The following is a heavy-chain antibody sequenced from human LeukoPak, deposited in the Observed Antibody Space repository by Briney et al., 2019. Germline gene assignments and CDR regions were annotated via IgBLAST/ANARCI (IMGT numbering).Heavy chain of an antibody. Sequence: GEXLKISFKGSGYRFTSYWIGWVRRMPGKGVEGMGIIFPAECETRYSPSFQGQVTISVDKSISTAYLQWSSPKASDTAMYYCARLPTIFGKIDSWGQGTLVTVSS. CDR3: ARLPTIFGKIDS. D-gene: IGHD3-3*01. V-gene: IGHV5-51*01. CDR2: IFPAECET. CDR1: GYRFTSYW. J-gene: IGHJ4*02.